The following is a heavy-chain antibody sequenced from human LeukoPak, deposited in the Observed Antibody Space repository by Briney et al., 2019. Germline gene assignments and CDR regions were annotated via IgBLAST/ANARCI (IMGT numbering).Heavy chain of an antibody. J-gene: IGHJ4*02. CDR2: IKYDGSAT. CDR3: VSGSLQSGYNFDY. Sequence: GGSLRLSCAASGFTFSNYWMHWLRQVPGKGLVWVSHIKYDGSATNYADSVKGRFTISRDNAKNTLYLQMNSLRAEDTAVYYCVSGSLQSGYNFDYWGQGALVTVSS. CDR1: GFTFSNYW. D-gene: IGHD3-3*01. V-gene: IGHV3-74*01.